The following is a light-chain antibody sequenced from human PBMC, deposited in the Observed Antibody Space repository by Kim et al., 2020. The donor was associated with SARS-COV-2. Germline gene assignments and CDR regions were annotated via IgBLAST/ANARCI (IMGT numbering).Light chain of an antibody. CDR3: QSFDSNTVV. CDR2: EDY. CDR1: RGNIATNY. J-gene: IGLJ2*01. V-gene: IGLV6-57*03. Sequence: GKPVTISCARSRGNIATNYVQWYQQRPGSAPTTVIFEDYRRPSGVPDRFSGSVDSSSSSASLTISGLRPEDEADYYCQSFDSNTVVFGGGTKLTVL.